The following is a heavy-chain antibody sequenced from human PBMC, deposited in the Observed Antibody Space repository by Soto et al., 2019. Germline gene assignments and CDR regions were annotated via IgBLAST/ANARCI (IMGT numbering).Heavy chain of an antibody. Sequence: ASVNVSFKSSGYTFTSYYIHWVRQAPGQGLECMGIINPSCGSTSYAQKFQGRVTMTRDTSTSTVYMELSSLRSEDTAVYYCARDPPPYDILTGSLSGAFDIWGQGTMVTVSS. CDR3: ARDPPPYDILTGSLSGAFDI. D-gene: IGHD3-9*01. CDR2: INPSCGST. V-gene: IGHV1-46*01. CDR1: GYTFTSYY. J-gene: IGHJ3*02.